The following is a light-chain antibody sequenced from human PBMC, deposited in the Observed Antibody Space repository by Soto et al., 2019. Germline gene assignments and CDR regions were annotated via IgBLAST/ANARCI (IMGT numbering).Light chain of an antibody. J-gene: IGKJ3*01. V-gene: IGKV1-27*01. Sequence: DIQMTQSPSSLSASVGDRVTITCRANQGISNFLAWYQQKPGQVPKLLMYAASTLHSGVPSRFSGSRSGTDFTLTISSLQPEDVATYYCQKYNSAPLTFGPGTKVDI. CDR3: QKYNSAPLT. CDR1: QGISNF. CDR2: AAS.